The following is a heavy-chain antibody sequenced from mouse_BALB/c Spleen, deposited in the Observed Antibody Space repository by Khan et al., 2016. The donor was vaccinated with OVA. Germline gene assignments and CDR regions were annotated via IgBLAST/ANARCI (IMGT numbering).Heavy chain of an antibody. CDR2: ISSDGDYT. Sequence: EVQGVESGGDLVKPGGSLKLSCAASGFTFSSYSMSWVRQTPDKRLEWVATISSDGDYTYYPDIVKGRFTISRDNAKNTLYLQMSSLTSEDTAMYYCSSHVTGSFAYWGQGTLVTVSA. V-gene: IGHV5-6*01. D-gene: IGHD4-1*01. CDR1: GFTFSSYS. CDR3: SSHVTGSFAY. J-gene: IGHJ3*01.